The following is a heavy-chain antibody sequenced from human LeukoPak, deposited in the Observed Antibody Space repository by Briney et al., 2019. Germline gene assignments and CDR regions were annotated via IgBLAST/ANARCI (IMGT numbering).Heavy chain of an antibody. J-gene: IGHJ6*03. CDR2: IYTSGST. CDR1: GGSISSGSYY. V-gene: IGHV4-61*02. Sequence: PSETLSLTCTVSGGSISSGSYYWSWIRQPAGKGLEWIGRIYTSGSTNYNPSLKSRVTISVDTSKNQFSLKLSSVTAADTAVYYCARGLRSILGFHMDVWGKGTTVTVSS. D-gene: IGHD4-17*01. CDR3: ARGLRSILGFHMDV.